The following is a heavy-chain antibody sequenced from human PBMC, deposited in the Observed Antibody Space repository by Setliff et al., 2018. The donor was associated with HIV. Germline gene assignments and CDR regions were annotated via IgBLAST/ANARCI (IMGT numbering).Heavy chain of an antibody. CDR2: INGNSGAT. CDR1: GYTFNGYY. V-gene: IGHV1-2*02. D-gene: IGHD2-15*01. CDR3: VKGAGGYYDY. Sequence: ASVKVSCKASGYTFNGYYVHWVRQAPGQGLEWMGWINGNSGATNYAQKFQGRVTMARDTSISTAYMELNRLTSDDTALYYCVKGAGGYYDYWGQGTQVTVSS. J-gene: IGHJ4*02.